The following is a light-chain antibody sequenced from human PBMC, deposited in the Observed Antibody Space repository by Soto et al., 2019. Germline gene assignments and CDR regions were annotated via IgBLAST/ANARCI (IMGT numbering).Light chain of an antibody. CDR1: QSISSW. V-gene: IGKV1-5*01. Sequence: DIQMTQSPSTLSASVGDRVTITCRASQSISSWLAWYQQKPGKAPKLLIYDASSLESGVPSRFSGSGSGTEFTLTISSLQTDDFETYYCQHYNSYSEAFGQGTKV. CDR3: QHYNSYSEA. J-gene: IGKJ1*01. CDR2: DAS.